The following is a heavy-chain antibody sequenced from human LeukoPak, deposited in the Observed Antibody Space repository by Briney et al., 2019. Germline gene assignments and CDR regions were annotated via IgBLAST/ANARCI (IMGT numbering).Heavy chain of an antibody. J-gene: IGHJ4*02. CDR3: SKLLGDNGDH. CDR1: GFSFSSYC. Sequence: GGSLRLSCAVSGFSFSSYCLHWIRQAPGKGLVWVSRIKTDGSETGYADSVKGRFTISPDNAKNTVCLQMNTLRGPYTAIYYSSKLLGDNGDHWGQGTLVTVSS. D-gene: IGHD4-17*01. V-gene: IGHV3-74*01. CDR2: IKTDGSET.